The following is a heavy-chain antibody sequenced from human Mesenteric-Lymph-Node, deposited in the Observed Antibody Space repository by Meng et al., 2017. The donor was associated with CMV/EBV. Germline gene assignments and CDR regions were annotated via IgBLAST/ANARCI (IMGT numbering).Heavy chain of an antibody. D-gene: IGHD3-10*01. Sequence: SGFTFSSYWMPWVRQAPGKGLVWVSGINSDGSSTTYADSVKGRFTISRDNAKNTLYLQMNSLRAEDTAVYYCARETYYGSGSYAFDIWGQGTMVTVSS. J-gene: IGHJ3*02. CDR3: ARETYYGSGSYAFDI. CDR1: GFTFSSYW. CDR2: INSDGSST. V-gene: IGHV3-74*01.